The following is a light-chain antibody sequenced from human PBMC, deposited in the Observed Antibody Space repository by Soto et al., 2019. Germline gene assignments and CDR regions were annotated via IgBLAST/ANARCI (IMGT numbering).Light chain of an antibody. CDR1: QSFSSY. Sequence: EIVLTQSPATLSLSPGERATLSCRASQSFSSYLAWYQQKPGQAPRLLIYDPSKRATGIPARFSGRGSGTDFTLTISSLAPEDFAVYYCQQRSNWPPVITFGQGTRLEIK. CDR2: DPS. CDR3: QQRSNWPPVIT. V-gene: IGKV3-11*01. J-gene: IGKJ5*01.